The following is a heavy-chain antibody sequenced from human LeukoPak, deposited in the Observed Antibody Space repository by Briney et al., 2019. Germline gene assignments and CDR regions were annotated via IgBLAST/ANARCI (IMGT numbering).Heavy chain of an antibody. D-gene: IGHD3-16*02. CDR1: GFTFDDYA. V-gene: IGHV3-9*01. J-gene: IGHJ4*02. Sequence: GRSLRLSCAASGFTFDDYAMHWVRQAPGKGLEWVSGISWNSGSIGYVDSVKGRFTISRDNSKNTLYLQMNSLRAEDTAVYYCARDNAGGYYDYVWGSYRYSLDYWGQGTLVTVSS. CDR2: ISWNSGSI. CDR3: ARDNAGGYYDYVWGSYRYSLDY.